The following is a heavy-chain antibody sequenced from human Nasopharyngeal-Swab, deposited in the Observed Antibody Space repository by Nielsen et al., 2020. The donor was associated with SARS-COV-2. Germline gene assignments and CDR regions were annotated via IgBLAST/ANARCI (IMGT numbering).Heavy chain of an antibody. CDR2: IGAAGNT. CDR3: ATYLGSGSHQAFCDY. Sequence: GESLKISCAASGFTFSSSGISWVRQAPGMGLEWVSVIGAAGNTIYADSVKDRFTISRDNSMNTVYLQMISLRAEDTAVYYCATYLGSGSHQAFCDYWGHGTLVTVSS. J-gene: IGHJ4*01. CDR1: GFTFSSSG. D-gene: IGHD1-26*01. V-gene: IGHV3-23*01.